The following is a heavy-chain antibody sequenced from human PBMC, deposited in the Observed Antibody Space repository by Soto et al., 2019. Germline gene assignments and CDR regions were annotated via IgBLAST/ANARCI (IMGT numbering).Heavy chain of an antibody. D-gene: IGHD3-10*01. CDR3: ATARVARSSRHKLNYY. V-gene: IGHV3-23*01. CDR1: GFTFSSYA. Sequence: LRLSCAASGFTFSSYAMSWVRQAPGKGLEWVSAISGSGGSTYYADSVKGRFTISRDNSKNTLYLQMNSLRAEDTAVYYCATARVARSSRHKLNYYWGQGTLVPVSS. CDR2: ISGSGGST. J-gene: IGHJ4*02.